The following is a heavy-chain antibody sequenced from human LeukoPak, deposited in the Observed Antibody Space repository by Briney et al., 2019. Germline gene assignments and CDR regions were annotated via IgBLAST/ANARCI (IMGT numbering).Heavy chain of an antibody. CDR3: ARDHRGASDI. J-gene: IGHJ3*02. V-gene: IGHV3-48*03. CDR2: ISSSGTTI. Sequence: GGSLRLSCAASGFTFSSYERNWVRQAPGKGLEWVSYISSSGTTIFYADSVKGRFTISRDNAKNSLYLQMNSLRAEDTGVYYCARDHRGASDIWGQGTMVTVSS. D-gene: IGHD1-26*01. CDR1: GFTFSSYE.